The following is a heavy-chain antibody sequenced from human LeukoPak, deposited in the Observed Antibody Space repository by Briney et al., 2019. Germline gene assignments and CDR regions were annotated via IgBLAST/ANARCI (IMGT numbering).Heavy chain of an antibody. CDR2: IIPIFRTA. J-gene: IGHJ6*03. D-gene: IGHD2-15*01. CDR1: GYTFTSYG. Sequence: SVKVSCKASGYTFTSYGITWVRQAPGQGLEWMGGIIPIFRTANYAQKFQGRLTITADKSTSTAYMELSSLRSDDTAVYYCASATLRCSGGGCYEMDVWGKGTTVTVSS. V-gene: IGHV1-69*06. CDR3: ASATLRCSGGGCYEMDV.